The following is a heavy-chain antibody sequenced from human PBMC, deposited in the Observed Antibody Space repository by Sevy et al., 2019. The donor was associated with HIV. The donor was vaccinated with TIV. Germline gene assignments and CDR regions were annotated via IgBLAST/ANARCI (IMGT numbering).Heavy chain of an antibody. CDR3: ARAPPVRSGDDSLNWFDP. CDR1: YGPISAYY. D-gene: IGHD5-12*01. CDR2: IHYSGST. V-gene: IGHV4-59*01. J-gene: IGHJ5*02. Sequence: SENLSLTCSVSYGPISAYYWNWIRQSPGKGLEWIGYIHYSGSTNYNPSFKSRVTMSLDTSKNQFSLQLNSVTAADTALYYCARAPPVRSGDDSLNWFDPWGRGTLVTVSS.